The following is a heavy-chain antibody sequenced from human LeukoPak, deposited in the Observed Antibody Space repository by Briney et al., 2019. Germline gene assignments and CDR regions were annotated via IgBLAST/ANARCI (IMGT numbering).Heavy chain of an antibody. J-gene: IGHJ4*02. CDR3: ARVNWICDY. Sequence: SETLSLTCVVPGYSISSGYHWGWIRQPPGKGLEWIGSIHHSGSTYYNPSLKSRVTISVDTSKNNFSLKLSSVTAADTAVYYCARVNWICDYWGQGTLVTVSS. CDR1: GYSISSGYH. V-gene: IGHV4-38-2*01. CDR2: IHHSGST. D-gene: IGHD1-20*01.